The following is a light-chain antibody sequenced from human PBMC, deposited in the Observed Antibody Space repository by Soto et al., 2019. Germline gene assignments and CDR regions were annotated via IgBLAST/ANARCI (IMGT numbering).Light chain of an antibody. CDR3: MQSLQTPLT. CDR1: QSLLHSNGYIY. V-gene: IGKV2-28*01. Sequence: DLVMTQSPLSLPVTPGEPASISCRSSQSLLHSNGYIYLDWYLQKPGQSPHLLIYLGSNRASGVPDRFSGSGSGTDFTLKISRVEAEDVGIYYCMQSLQTPLTFGQGTKLEIK. CDR2: LGS. J-gene: IGKJ2*01.